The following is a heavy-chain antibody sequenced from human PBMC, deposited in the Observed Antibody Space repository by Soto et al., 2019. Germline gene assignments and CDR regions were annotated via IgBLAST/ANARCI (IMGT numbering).Heavy chain of an antibody. D-gene: IGHD3-22*01. CDR2: ISTDGSST. J-gene: IGHJ3*02. Sequence: EVQLVESGGGLVQPGGSLRLSCAASGFTFSSYWMHWVRQAPGKGLVWVSRISTDGSSTTYADSVKGRFTISRDNAKNTLYLQMNSLRSEDTAVYYCAGDSSGYSYDAFDIWGQGTMVTVSS. CDR1: GFTFSSYW. CDR3: AGDSSGYSYDAFDI. V-gene: IGHV3-74*01.